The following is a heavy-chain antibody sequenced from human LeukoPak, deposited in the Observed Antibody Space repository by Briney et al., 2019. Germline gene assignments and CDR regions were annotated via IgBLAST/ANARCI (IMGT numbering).Heavy chain of an antibody. Sequence: ASVKVSCKASGYTFTSYYMHWVRQAPGQGLEWMGIINPSGGSTSYAQKFQGRVTMTRNTSISTAYMELSSLRSEDTAVYYCARLGYCSSTSCPPSWYYYYYMDVWGKGTTVTVSS. J-gene: IGHJ6*03. V-gene: IGHV1-46*01. CDR1: GYTFTSYY. D-gene: IGHD2-2*01. CDR2: INPSGGST. CDR3: ARLGYCSSTSCPPSWYYYYYMDV.